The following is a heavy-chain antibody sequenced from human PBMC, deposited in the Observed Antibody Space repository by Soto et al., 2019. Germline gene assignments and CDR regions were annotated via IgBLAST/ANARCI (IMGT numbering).Heavy chain of an antibody. CDR2: IKRKIDGETT. V-gene: IGHV3-15*01. CDR1: GFTFTDVW. Sequence: EVQLVESGGGLVKPGGSLRLSCAASGFTFTDVWMTWVRQAPGKGLEWVGRIKRKIDGETTDYAAPVKGRFTISRDDLKNTLFQQMNSLKSEDTAVYYCAVDAQCSSTNCPWAFDIWGQGTMVTVSS. CDR3: AVDAQCSSTNCPWAFDI. J-gene: IGHJ3*02. D-gene: IGHD2-2*01.